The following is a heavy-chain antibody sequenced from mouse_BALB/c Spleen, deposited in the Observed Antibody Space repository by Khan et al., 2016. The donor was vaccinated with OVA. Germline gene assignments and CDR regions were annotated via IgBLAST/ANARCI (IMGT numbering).Heavy chain of an antibody. J-gene: IGHJ3*01. V-gene: IGHV1S132*01. CDR1: GYTFTSYW. D-gene: IGHD2-1*01. Sequence: QVQLQQSGAELVKPGASVKLSCKTSGYTFTSYWIQWVKQRPGQGLGWIGQIFPGTGTTYSNENFKDKATQTVDTSSSPAYMQLCSLTSDHSAFYFCACSYFGNYDFAYWGQGTLVTVSA. CDR3: ACSYFGNYDFAY. CDR2: IFPGTGTT.